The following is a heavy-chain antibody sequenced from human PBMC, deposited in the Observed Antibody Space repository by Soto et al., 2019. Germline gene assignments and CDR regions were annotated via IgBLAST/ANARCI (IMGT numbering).Heavy chain of an antibody. CDR2: INPSGGST. V-gene: IGHV1-46*01. D-gene: IGHD3-9*01. J-gene: IGHJ3*02. CDR3: ARDGYYDILTGLGAFDI. Sequence: GASVKVSCKAPGGTFSSYTISWVRQAPGQGLEWMGIINPSGGSTSYAQKFQGRVTMTRDTSTSTVYMELSSLRSEDTAVYYCARDGYYDILTGLGAFDIWGQGTMVTVSS. CDR1: GGTFSSYT.